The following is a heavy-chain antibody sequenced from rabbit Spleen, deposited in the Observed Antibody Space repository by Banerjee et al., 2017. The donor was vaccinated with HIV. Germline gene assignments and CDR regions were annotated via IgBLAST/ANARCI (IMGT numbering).Heavy chain of an antibody. CDR1: GFSFSSRYY. CDR3: ARDTSSSFSSYGMDL. Sequence: QSLEESGGDLVKPGASLTLTCTASGFSFSSRYYMCWVRQAPGKGLEWIACIYTGNGKTYYASWAKGRFTISKTSSTTVTLQMTSLTAADTATYFCARDTSSSFSSYGMDLWGQGTLVTVS. V-gene: IGHV1S40*01. D-gene: IGHD1-1*01. CDR2: IYTGNGKT. J-gene: IGHJ3*01.